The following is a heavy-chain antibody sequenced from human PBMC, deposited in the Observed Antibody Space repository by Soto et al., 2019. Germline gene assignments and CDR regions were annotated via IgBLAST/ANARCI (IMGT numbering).Heavy chain of an antibody. Sequence: GGALRLSCAASGFTFSNYNMNWVRQAPGKGLEWISYISSSTTTIYYADSVKGRFTISRDNAKNSLYLQINSLRAEDTAVYYCARDSVAGVDYWGQGT. CDR2: ISSSTTTI. CDR3: ARDSVAGVDY. D-gene: IGHD6-19*01. V-gene: IGHV3-48*01. J-gene: IGHJ4*02. CDR1: GFTFSNYN.